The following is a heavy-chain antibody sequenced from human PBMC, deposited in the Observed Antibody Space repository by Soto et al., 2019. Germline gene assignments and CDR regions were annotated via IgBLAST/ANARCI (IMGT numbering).Heavy chain of an antibody. V-gene: IGHV1-69*05. CDR3: ARSRSWSSGFDP. CDR2: IIPIFGTA. CDR1: GGTFSSYA. J-gene: IGHJ5*02. D-gene: IGHD6-13*01. Sequence: GASVKVSCKASGGTFSSYAISWVRQAPGQGLEWMGGIIPIFGTANYAQKFQGRVTMTTDKSTSTAYMELRSLRSDDTAVYYCARSRSWSSGFDPWGQGTLVTVSS.